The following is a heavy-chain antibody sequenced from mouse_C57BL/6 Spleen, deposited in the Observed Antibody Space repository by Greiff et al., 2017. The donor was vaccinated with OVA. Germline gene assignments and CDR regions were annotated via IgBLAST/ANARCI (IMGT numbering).Heavy chain of an antibody. CDR3: ARGGLRHDYAMDY. Sequence: ESGPGLVKPSQSLSLTCSVTGYSITSGYYWNWIRQFPGNKLEWMGYISYDGSNNYNPSLKNRISITRDTSKNQFFLKLNSVTTEDTATYYCARGGLRHDYAMDYWGQGTSVTVSS. J-gene: IGHJ4*01. CDR2: ISYDGSN. D-gene: IGHD2-4*01. CDR1: GYSITSGYY. V-gene: IGHV3-6*01.